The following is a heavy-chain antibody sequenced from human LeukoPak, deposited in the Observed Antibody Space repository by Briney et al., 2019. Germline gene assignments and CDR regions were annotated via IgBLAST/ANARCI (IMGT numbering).Heavy chain of an antibody. Sequence: GGSLRLSCEASEFSISNDWMSWVRQNPGKGLEWVARVKSRSAGETTHYAAPVKGRFIISRDDSRNTLYLQMNSLKIEDTAVYYCTLIQGWGSGSYYRDYWGQGTLVTVSS. CDR1: EFSISNDW. CDR3: TLIQGWGSGSYYRDY. V-gene: IGHV3-15*01. D-gene: IGHD3-10*01. CDR2: VKSRSAGETT. J-gene: IGHJ4*02.